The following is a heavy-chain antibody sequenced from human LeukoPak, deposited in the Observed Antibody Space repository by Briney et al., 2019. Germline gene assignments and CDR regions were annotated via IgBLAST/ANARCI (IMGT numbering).Heavy chain of an antibody. D-gene: IGHD2-2*01. J-gene: IGHJ4*02. V-gene: IGHV1-18*01. Sequence: ASVKVSCKASGYTYSSCVFSSVRQAPGQGLEWLGWISAYSDNTKYAQKFQGRVTMTTDTSTSTAYMELTSLRSDDTAVYYCALIGCSSTHCYPERDYWGQGTLVTVSS. CDR2: ISAYSDNT. CDR3: ALIGCSSTHCYPERDY. CDR1: GYTYSSCV.